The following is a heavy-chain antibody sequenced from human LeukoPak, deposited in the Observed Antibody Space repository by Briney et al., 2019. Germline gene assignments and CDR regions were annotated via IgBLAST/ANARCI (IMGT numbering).Heavy chain of an antibody. CDR3: ARGGYGDDAFDI. CDR1: GGSISSGGYS. V-gene: IGHV4-30-2*01. CDR2: IYHSGST. Sequence: SQTLSLTCAVSGGSISSGGYSWRWIRQPPGKGLEWIGYIYHSGSTYYNPSLKSRVTISVDRSKNQFSLKLSSVTAADTAVYYCARGGYGDDAFDIWGQGTMVTVSP. D-gene: IGHD4-17*01. J-gene: IGHJ3*02.